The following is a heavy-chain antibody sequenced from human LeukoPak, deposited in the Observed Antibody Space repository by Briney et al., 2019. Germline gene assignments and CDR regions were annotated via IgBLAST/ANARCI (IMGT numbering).Heavy chain of an antibody. CDR3: ARSVRVGHFDY. CDR2: INPSGGST. V-gene: IGHV1-46*01. CDR1: EYTFTSYY. J-gene: IGHJ4*02. Sequence: GASVKVSCKASEYTFTSYYMHWVRQAPGQGLEWMGIINPSGGSTTYTQKFQGRVTMTRDTSTSTVYMELSSLRSEDTAVYYCARSVRVGHFDYWGQGTLVTVSS. D-gene: IGHD6-6*01.